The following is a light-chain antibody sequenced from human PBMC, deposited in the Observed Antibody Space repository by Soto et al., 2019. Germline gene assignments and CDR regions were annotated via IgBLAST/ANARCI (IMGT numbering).Light chain of an antibody. J-gene: IGLJ7*01. CDR3: AAWDDSLNGAV. Sequence: QSALTQPPSASGTPGQRVTISCSGRSSNIGSNTVNWFQQLPGTAPKLLIYSNNQQPSGVPDRFSGSKSGTSASLAISGLQSEDEADYYCAAWDDSLNGAVFGGGTQLTVL. V-gene: IGLV1-44*01. CDR2: SNN. CDR1: SSNIGSNT.